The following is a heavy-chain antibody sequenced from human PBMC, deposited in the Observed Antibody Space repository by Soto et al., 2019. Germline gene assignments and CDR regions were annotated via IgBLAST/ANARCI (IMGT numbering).Heavy chain of an antibody. V-gene: IGHV2-70*01. J-gene: IGHJ4*02. CDR3: GYYYDSSGYESAY. CDR2: IDWDDDK. CDR1: GFSLSTSGMC. Sequence: SGPTLVTPTQTLTLTCTFSGFSLSTSGMCVSWIRQPPGKALEWLALIDWDDDKYYSTSLKTRLTISKDTSKNQVVLTMTNMDPGDTATYYCGYYYDSSGYESAYWGQGTLVTVSS. D-gene: IGHD3-22*01.